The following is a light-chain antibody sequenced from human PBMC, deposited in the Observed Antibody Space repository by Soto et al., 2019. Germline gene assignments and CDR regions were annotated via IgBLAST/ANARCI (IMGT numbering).Light chain of an antibody. Sequence: DIVMTQSPLSLPVTPGEPASISYRSSQSLLHSNGYNYLDWYLQKPGQSPQLLIYLGSNRASGVPERFSGSGSGTDFTLKISRVEAEYVGVYYCMQALQTPLTFGGGTKVEIK. V-gene: IGKV2-28*01. CDR3: MQALQTPLT. CDR1: QSLLHSNGYNY. CDR2: LGS. J-gene: IGKJ4*01.